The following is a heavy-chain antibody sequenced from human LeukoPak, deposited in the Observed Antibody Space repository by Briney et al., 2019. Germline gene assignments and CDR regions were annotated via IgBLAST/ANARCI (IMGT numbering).Heavy chain of an antibody. CDR3: ASGGSPTTRFGY. V-gene: IGHV3-23*01. D-gene: IGHD1-1*01. CDR1: GFTFSSYA. J-gene: IGHJ4*02. Sequence: GGSLRLSCAASGFTFSSYAMSWVRQAPGKGLEWVSAISGSGGSTYYADSVKGRFTISRDNSKNTLYLQMNSLRAEDTAVYYCASGGSPTTRFGYWGQEPLVTVS. CDR2: ISGSGGST.